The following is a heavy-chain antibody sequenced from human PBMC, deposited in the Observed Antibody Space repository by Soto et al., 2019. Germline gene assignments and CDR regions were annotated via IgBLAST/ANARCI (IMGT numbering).Heavy chain of an antibody. Sequence: SETQSLTCAVYGGSFSGYYWSWIRQPPGKGLEWIGEINHSGSTNYNPSLKSRVTISVDTSKNQFSLKLSSVTAADTAVYYCARGSRDNWFDPWGQGTLVTVSS. J-gene: IGHJ5*02. CDR2: INHSGST. V-gene: IGHV4-34*01. CDR3: ARGSRDNWFDP. CDR1: GGSFSGYY.